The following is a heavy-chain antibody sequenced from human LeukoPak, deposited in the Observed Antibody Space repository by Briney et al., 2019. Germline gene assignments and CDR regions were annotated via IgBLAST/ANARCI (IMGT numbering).Heavy chain of an antibody. J-gene: IGHJ4*02. Sequence: PSETLSLTCTVSGGSISSSSYYWGWIRRPPGKGLEWIGSIYYSGSTYYNPSLKSRVTISVDTSKNQFSLKLSSVTAADTAVYYCARHPLAVAAPFDYWGQGTLVTVSS. CDR1: GGSISSSSYY. CDR2: IYYSGST. D-gene: IGHD6-19*01. CDR3: ARHPLAVAAPFDY. V-gene: IGHV4-39*01.